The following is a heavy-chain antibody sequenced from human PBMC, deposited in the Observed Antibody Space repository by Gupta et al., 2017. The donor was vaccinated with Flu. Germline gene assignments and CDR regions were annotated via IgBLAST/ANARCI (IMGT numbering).Heavy chain of an antibody. CDR1: A. V-gene: IGHV3-23*01. D-gene: IGHD3-16*02. Sequence: AMNWVRQSPGKGLEWVSGISGSATSTYYADSVKGRFTISRDNSNNTLYLQMNSLKAEDTAVYFCAKAGRGVIANSESDSWGQGTLVTVSS. CDR2: ISGSATST. J-gene: IGHJ1*01. CDR3: AKAGRGVIANSESDS.